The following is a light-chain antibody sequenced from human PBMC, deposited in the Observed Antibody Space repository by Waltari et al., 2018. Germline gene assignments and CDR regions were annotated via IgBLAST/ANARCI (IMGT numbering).Light chain of an antibody. CDR2: KAS. J-gene: IGKJ1*01. CDR1: QSISTW. CDR3: LQDYIYPWT. V-gene: IGKV1-5*03. Sequence: DMQMTQSPSTLSASVGDRVTITCRASQSISTWLAWYQQKPGKAPKLLIYKASSLEGGVPSRFRGSGSGTEFTLTISSLQPDDFATYYCLQDYIYPWTFGQGTKVEI.